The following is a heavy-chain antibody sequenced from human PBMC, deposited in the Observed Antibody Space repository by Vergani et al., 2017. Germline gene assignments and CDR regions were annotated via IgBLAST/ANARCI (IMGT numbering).Heavy chain of an antibody. Sequence: QVQLVQSGAEVKKPGASVKVSCKASGYPFTGYYMHWVRQAPGQGLEWMGWINPNNGDTNYAQKFQGRVTMTRDTSISTAYMELSRLRSDDTAVYYCARDYGYYGSGTYYNIDYWGQGTLVTVSS. D-gene: IGHD3-10*01. CDR1: GYPFTGYY. J-gene: IGHJ4*02. CDR2: INPNNGDT. V-gene: IGHV1-2*02. CDR3: ARDYGYYGSGTYYNIDY.